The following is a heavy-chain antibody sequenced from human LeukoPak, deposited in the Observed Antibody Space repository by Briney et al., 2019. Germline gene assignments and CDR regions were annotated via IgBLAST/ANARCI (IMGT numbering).Heavy chain of an antibody. CDR3: ARLYCSGGSCYFDY. CDR2: IYHSGST. Sequence: SETLSLTCAVSGGSISSGGYSWSWIRQPPGKGLEWIGYIYHSGSTYYNPSLKSRVTISVDTSKNQFSLKLSSVTAADTAVYYCARLYCSGGSCYFDYWGQGTLVTVSS. J-gene: IGHJ4*02. V-gene: IGHV4-30-2*01. CDR1: GGSISSGGYS. D-gene: IGHD2-15*01.